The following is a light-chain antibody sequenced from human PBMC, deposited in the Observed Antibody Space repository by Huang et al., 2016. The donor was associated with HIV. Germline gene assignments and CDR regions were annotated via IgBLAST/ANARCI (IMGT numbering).Light chain of an antibody. V-gene: IGKV3-20*01. J-gene: IGKJ5*01. CDR2: GAS. CDR1: QNINSAY. Sequence: EIVLTQSPGTLSLSPGERATLSCRASQNINSAYLAWYQQKPGQAPSLLIYGASNRATGVPDRFSGSGSGTDFTLTINSLEPDDFAVFYCQQYDTSPLTFGQGTRLEIK. CDR3: QQYDTSPLT.